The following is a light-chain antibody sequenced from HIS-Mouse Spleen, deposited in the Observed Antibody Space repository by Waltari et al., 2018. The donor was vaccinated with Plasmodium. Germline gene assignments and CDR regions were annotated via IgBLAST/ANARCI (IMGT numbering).Light chain of an antibody. CDR3: QQYYSTPWT. V-gene: IGKV4-1*01. CDR2: WAS. CDR1: QSVLYSSNTKNY. Sequence: DIVMTQSPDSLAVSLGERATTNCKSSQSVLYSSNTKNYLAWYQQKPEQPPKLLIYWASTRESGVPDRFSGSGSGRDFTLTISSLQAEDVAVYYCQQYYSTPWTFGQGTKVEIK. J-gene: IGKJ1*01.